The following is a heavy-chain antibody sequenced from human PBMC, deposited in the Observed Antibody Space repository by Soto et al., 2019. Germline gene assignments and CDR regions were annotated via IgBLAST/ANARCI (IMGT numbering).Heavy chain of an antibody. CDR1: GFTFSSYG. D-gene: IGHD5-12*01. J-gene: IGHJ4*02. Sequence: QVQLVESGGGVVQPGRSLRLSCAASGFTFSSYGMHWVRQAPGKGLEWVAVISYDGSNKYYADSVKGRFTISRDNSKNTLYLQMSSLRAEDTAVYYCALIELATIWRDLDYWGQGTLVTVSS. CDR2: ISYDGSNK. CDR3: ALIELATIWRDLDY. V-gene: IGHV3-30*03.